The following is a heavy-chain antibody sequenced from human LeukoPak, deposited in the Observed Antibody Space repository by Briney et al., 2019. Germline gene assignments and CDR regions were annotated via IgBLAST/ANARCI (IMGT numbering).Heavy chain of an antibody. CDR1: GGSFSGYY. Sequence: PSETLSLTCAVYGGSFSGYYWNWIRQPPGKGLEWIGEINHSGSTNYNPSLKSRVTISIGTSKNQFSLKLSSVTAADTAVYYCASHQINYYYVWGQGTTVTVSS. CDR2: INHSGST. CDR3: ASHQINYYYV. V-gene: IGHV4-34*01. D-gene: IGHD1-26*01. J-gene: IGHJ6*02.